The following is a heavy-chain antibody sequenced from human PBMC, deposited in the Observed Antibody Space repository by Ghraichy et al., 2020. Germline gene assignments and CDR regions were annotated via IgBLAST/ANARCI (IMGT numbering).Heavy chain of an antibody. CDR1: GGSISSSSDY. Sequence: GSLSLTCTVSGGSISSSSDYWGWIRQPPGKGLEWIGNIYYSGSTYYNPSLKSRVTISVDTSRNQFSLKLSSVSAADAAVFYCARERGWADYWGQGTLVTVSS. CDR2: IYYSGST. CDR3: ARERGWADY. J-gene: IGHJ4*02. V-gene: IGHV4-39*02. D-gene: IGHD3-10*01.